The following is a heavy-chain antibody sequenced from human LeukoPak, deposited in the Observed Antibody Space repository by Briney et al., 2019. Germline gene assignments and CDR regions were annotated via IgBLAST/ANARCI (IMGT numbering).Heavy chain of an antibody. CDR3: ARGSYCSGGSCYYFDY. V-gene: IGHV4-61*02. J-gene: IGHJ4*02. CDR2: ICTSGST. CDR1: GGSISSGSYY. D-gene: IGHD2-15*01. Sequence: SQTLSLTCSVSGGSISSGSYYWSWGRQPAGKGLEWIGRICTSGSTNYNPSLKIRVSISVAPSKNQFSLKLSSVTAADTAVYYCARGSYCSGGSCYYFDYWGQGTLVTVSS.